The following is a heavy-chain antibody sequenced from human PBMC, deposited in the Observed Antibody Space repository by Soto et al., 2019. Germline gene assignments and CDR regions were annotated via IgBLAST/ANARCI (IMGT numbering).Heavy chain of an antibody. CDR3: ARDRSSDHNGKNWNPSDY. CDR2: ISAYNGNT. J-gene: IGHJ4*02. CDR1: GYTFTSYG. D-gene: IGHD1-1*01. V-gene: IGHV1-18*01. Sequence: ASVKVSCKASGYTFTSYGISWVRQVPGQGLEWMGWISAYNGNTNYAQKLQGRVTMTTDTSTSTAYMELRSLRSDDTAVYYCARDRSSDHNGKNWNPSDYWGQGTLVIVSA.